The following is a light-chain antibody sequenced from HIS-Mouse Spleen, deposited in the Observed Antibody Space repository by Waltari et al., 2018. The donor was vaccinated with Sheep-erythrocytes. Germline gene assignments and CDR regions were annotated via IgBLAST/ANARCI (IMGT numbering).Light chain of an antibody. V-gene: IGKV3-11*01. J-gene: IGKJ2*01. CDR1: QSVSSY. Sequence: EIVWTQSPATLSLSPGERATLSCRASQSVSSYLAWYQQKPGQAPRLLIYDALTRATSIPAMFSGTGSVTDFTLTISSLEPEDFAVYNCQQPSIWSSFCQGTKLDSK. CDR2: DAL. CDR3: QQPSIWSS.